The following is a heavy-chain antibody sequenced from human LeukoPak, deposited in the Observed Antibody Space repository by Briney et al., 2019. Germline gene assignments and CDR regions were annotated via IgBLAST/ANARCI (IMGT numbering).Heavy chain of an antibody. CDR2: INRDGSST. CDR1: GFTFSSYW. V-gene: IGHV3-74*01. J-gene: IGHJ4*02. Sequence: QSGGSLRLSCTASGFTFSSYWMHWVRQDPGKGLVWVSRINRDGSSTSYADSVKGRFTISRDNAKNTLYLQMNSLRAEDTAVYYCARDAATTADCWGQGTLVAVSS. CDR3: ARDAATTADC. D-gene: IGHD4-17*01.